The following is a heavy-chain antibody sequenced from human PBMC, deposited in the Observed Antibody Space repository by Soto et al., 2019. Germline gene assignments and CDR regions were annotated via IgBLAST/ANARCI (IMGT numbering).Heavy chain of an antibody. CDR3: ARDGVGITTYFGFLDY. V-gene: IGHV3-33*01. D-gene: IGHD3-22*01. CDR1: GFTFGGYG. Sequence: GGSLRLSCAASGFTFGGYGMHWVRQAPGKGLEWVTIIWYDGSKKYYADSVKGRFTISRDNSKNTLYLQMNSLRAEDTAVYYCARDGVGITTYFGFLDYWGLGTLVTDSS. J-gene: IGHJ4*02. CDR2: IWYDGSKK.